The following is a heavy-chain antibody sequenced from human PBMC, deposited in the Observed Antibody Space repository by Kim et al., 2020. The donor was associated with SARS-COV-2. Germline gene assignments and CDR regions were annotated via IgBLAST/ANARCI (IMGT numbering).Heavy chain of an antibody. CDR3: ASTAAAGTWAAFDI. Sequence: SETLSLTCTVSGGSISSSSYYWGWIRQPPGKGLEWIGSIYYSGSTYYNPSLKSRVTISVDTSKNQFSLKLSSVTAADTAVYYCASTAAAGTWAAFDIWGQGTMVTVSS. CDR2: IYYSGST. D-gene: IGHD6-13*01. J-gene: IGHJ3*02. V-gene: IGHV4-39*01. CDR1: GGSISSSSYY.